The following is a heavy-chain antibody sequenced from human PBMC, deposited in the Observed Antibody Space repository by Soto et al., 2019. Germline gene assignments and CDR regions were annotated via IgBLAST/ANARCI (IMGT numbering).Heavy chain of an antibody. CDR2: ILSDGSNK. Sequence: QVQLVESGGGVVQPGRSLRLSCAVSGFTLSSHAMHWVRQAPGKGLEWVAFILSDGSNKYYADSVKGRFTTSRDNSKNTMYLQMNSLSVEDTAVYYCARDDEGGSDCDLGYWGQGALVTVSS. CDR3: ARDDEGGSDCDLGY. J-gene: IGHJ4*02. CDR1: GFTLSSHA. D-gene: IGHD1-26*01. V-gene: IGHV3-30-3*01.